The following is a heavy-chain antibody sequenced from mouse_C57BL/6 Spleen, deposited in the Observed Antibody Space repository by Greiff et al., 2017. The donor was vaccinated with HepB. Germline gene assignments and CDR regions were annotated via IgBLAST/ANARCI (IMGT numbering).Heavy chain of an antibody. CDR1: GYAFSSSW. CDR2: IYPGDGDT. J-gene: IGHJ4*01. CDR3: ARYSKGYAMDY. D-gene: IGHD2-5*01. Sequence: VQLVESGPELVKPGASVKISCKASGYAFSSSWMNWVKQRPGKGLEWIGRIYPGDGDTNYNGKFKGKATLTADKSSSTAYMQLSSLTSEDSAVYFCARYSKGYAMDYWGQGTSVTVSS. V-gene: IGHV1-82*01.